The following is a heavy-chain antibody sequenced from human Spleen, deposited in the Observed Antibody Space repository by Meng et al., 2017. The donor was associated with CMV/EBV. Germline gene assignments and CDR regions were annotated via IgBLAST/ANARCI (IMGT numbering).Heavy chain of an antibody. J-gene: IGHJ2*01. V-gene: IGHV3-23*01. CDR2: ISGSGGST. D-gene: IGHD2-21*02. CDR3: AKNPLVTTRRSGYFDL. CDR1: GFTFSSYA. Sequence: SGFTFSSYAMSWVRQAPGKGLEWVSAISGSGGSTYYADSVKGRFTISGDNSKNTLYLQMNSLRAEDTAVYYCAKNPLVTTRRSGYFDLWGRGTLVTVSS.